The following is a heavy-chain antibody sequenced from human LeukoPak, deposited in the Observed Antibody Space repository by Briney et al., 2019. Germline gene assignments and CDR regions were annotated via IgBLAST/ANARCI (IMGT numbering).Heavy chain of an antibody. CDR3: ARGSGDYHHDAFDI. J-gene: IGHJ3*02. D-gene: IGHD1-26*01. V-gene: IGHV4-59*08. CDR1: GGSISSYY. CDR2: IYYSGST. Sequence: SETLSLTCTVSGGSISSYYWSWIRQPPGKGLEWIGYIYYSGSTNYNPSLKSRVTISVDTSKNQFSLKLSSVTAADTAVYYCARGSGDYHHDAFDIWGQGTMVTVSS.